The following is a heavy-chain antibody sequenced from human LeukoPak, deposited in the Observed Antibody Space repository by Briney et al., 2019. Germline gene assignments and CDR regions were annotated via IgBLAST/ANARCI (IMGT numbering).Heavy chain of an antibody. D-gene: IGHD2-15*01. CDR1: GSRFTSYW. CDR2: IYPGDSDT. Sequence: GESLKISCKGSGSRFTSYWIGWVRQMPGKGLEGMGIIYPGDSDTRYSPSFQGQVTISADKSISTAYLQWSSLTASDTAMYYCARPVCSGGSCYSVYFDYWGQGTLVTVSS. CDR3: ARPVCSGGSCYSVYFDY. J-gene: IGHJ4*02. V-gene: IGHV5-51*01.